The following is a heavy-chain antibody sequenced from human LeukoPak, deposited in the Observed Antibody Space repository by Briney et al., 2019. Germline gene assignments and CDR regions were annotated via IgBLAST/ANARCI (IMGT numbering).Heavy chain of an antibody. CDR1: GGSISSSRYY. J-gene: IGHJ4*02. Sequence: SETLSLTCTVSGGSISSSRYYWGWIRQPPGKGLEWIGSIYYSGSTYYNPSLKSRVTISVDTSKNQFSLKLSSVTAADTAVYYCARDLYRLAAAGPFDYWGQGTLVTVSS. CDR2: IYYSGST. V-gene: IGHV4-39*07. CDR3: ARDLYRLAAAGPFDY. D-gene: IGHD6-13*01.